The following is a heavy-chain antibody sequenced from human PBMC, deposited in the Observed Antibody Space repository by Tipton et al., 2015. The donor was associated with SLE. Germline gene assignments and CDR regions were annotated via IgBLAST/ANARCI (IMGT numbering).Heavy chain of an antibody. CDR3: ARDYGDFDAFDI. J-gene: IGHJ3*02. V-gene: IGHV4-61*08. CDR1: GGSISSGGYY. Sequence: LRLSCTVSGGSISSGGYYWSWIRQPPGKGLEWIGEINHSGSTNYNPSLKSRVTISVDTSKNQFSLKLSSVTAADTAVYYCARDYGDFDAFDIWGQGTMVTVSS. CDR2: INHSGST. D-gene: IGHD4-17*01.